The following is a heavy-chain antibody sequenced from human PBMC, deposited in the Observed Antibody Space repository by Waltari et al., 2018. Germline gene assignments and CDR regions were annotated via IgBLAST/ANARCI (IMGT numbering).Heavy chain of an antibody. V-gene: IGHV3-72*01. J-gene: IGHJ4*02. Sequence: EVHLVASGGALVQPGGSLSLSCTPSGLTLSDHYMDWVRQAPGKGLEWVASSRNKHNDYTTEYAASVKGRFAVSRDASDNSLYLQMSNLQIEDTAVYYCSRCFRIGDAWLNDYWGQGTLVTVTS. D-gene: IGHD3-9*01. CDR1: GLTLSDHY. CDR2: SRNKHNDYTT. CDR3: SRCFRIGDAWLNDY.